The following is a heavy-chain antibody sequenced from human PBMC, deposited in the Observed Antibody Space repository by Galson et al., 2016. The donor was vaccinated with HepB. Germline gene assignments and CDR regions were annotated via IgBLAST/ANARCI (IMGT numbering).Heavy chain of an antibody. J-gene: IGHJ5*02. CDR3: ARDRGYDDSSGYLNWFDP. V-gene: IGHV3-66*01. D-gene: IGHD3-22*01. Sequence: SLRLSCAASGFTVSSNYMSWVRQAPGKGLEWVSVIYSGGSTYYADSVKGRFTISRDNSKNTLYLQMNSLRAEDTAVYYCARDRGYDDSSGYLNWFDPWGQGTLVTVSS. CDR1: GFTVSSNY. CDR2: IYSGGST.